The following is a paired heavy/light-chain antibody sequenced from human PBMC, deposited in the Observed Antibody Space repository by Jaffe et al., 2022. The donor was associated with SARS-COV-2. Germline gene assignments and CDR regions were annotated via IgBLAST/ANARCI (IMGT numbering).Heavy chain of an antibody. V-gene: IGHV4-34*01. J-gene: IGHJ2*01. CDR3: AKGEQWATIWYFDL. D-gene: IGHD6-19*01. CDR2: INHSGTT. CDR1: GGSFSGYY. Sequence: QVQLQQWGAGLLKPSETLSLTCAVYGGSFSGYYWSWIRQSPGQGLEWIGDINHSGTTKYNPSLKSRVTISVDMSKNQFSLKLTSVTAADTAAYYCAKGEQWATIWYFDLWGRGTLVTVSS.
Light chain of an antibody. Sequence: DIQMTQSPSSLSASVGDRVTITCRASQSITRYLNWYQQKQGKAPEVLIYAASNLQSGVPSRFSGSGSGTDFTLTISSLQPEDFATYYCQQSYRSPLSFGGGTKVEI. CDR3: QQSYRSPLS. CDR1: QSITRY. CDR2: AAS. J-gene: IGKJ4*01. V-gene: IGKV1-39*01.